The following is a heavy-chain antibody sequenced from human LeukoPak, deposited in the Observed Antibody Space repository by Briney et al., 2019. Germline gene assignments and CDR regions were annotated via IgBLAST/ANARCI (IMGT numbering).Heavy chain of an antibody. CDR2: ITSNGGTT. CDR3: ARGYCSSTSCTNDY. Sequence: GGSLRLSCVASGFSLSTYDMYWVRQAPGKGLEYVSAITSNGGTTYYANSVKGRFTISRDNPKNTLYLQMGSLRAEDMAVYYCARGYCSSTSCTNDYWGQGTLVTVSS. V-gene: IGHV3-64*01. CDR1: GFSLSTYD. D-gene: IGHD2-2*01. J-gene: IGHJ4*02.